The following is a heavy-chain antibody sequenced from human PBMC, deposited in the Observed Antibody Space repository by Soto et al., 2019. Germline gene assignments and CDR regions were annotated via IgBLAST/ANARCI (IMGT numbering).Heavy chain of an antibody. CDR2: IKSKTDGGTT. CDR1: GFTFSNAW. D-gene: IGHD3-3*01. CDR3: TTVRSLRFLEWSLYYYYGMDV. Sequence: GGSLRLSCAASGFTFSNAWMSWVRQAPGKGLEWVGRIKSKTDGGTTDYAAPVKGRFTISRDDSKNTLYLQMNSLKTEDTAVYYCTTVRSLRFLEWSLYYYYGMDVWGQGTTVTVS. J-gene: IGHJ6*02. V-gene: IGHV3-15*01.